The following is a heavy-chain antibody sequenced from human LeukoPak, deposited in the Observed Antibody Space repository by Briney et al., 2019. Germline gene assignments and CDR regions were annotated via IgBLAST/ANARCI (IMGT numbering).Heavy chain of an antibody. V-gene: IGHV3-7*01. Sequence: GGSLRLSCAGSGVTFGNSWINWCRQAPGKGLELVSHIKQDGSDTYVDSVKGRFTISRDIAKTSLFLQMNSLRAEDTAVYYCARALGECTSGSCAIDYWGQGTLVTVSS. D-gene: IGHD2-15*01. J-gene: IGHJ4*02. CDR2: IKQDGSDT. CDR3: ARALGECTSGSCAIDY. CDR1: GVTFGNSW.